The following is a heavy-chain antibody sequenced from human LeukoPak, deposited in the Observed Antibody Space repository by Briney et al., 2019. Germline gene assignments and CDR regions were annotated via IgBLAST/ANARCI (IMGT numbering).Heavy chain of an antibody. Sequence: PGGSLRLSCAASGFTLSSYAMHWVRQAPGKGLEWVAVISYDGSNKYYADSVKGRFTISRDNSKNTLYLQMNSLRAEDTAVYYCARDVQPFYYDSSGPYDYWGQGTLVTVSS. J-gene: IGHJ4*02. V-gene: IGHV3-30-3*01. CDR3: ARDVQPFYYDSSGPYDY. D-gene: IGHD3-22*01. CDR2: ISYDGSNK. CDR1: GFTLSSYA.